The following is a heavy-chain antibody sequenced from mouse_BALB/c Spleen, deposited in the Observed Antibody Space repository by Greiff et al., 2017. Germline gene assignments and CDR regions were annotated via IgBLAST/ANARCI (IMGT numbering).Heavy chain of an antibody. J-gene: IGHJ1*01. Sequence: VQLQQSGPELVKPGASVKISCKASGYTFTDYNMHWVKQSHGKSLEWIGYIYPYNGGTGYNQKFKSKATLTVDNSSSTAYMELRSLTSEDSAVYYCARRPPYYYGSSYWYFEVWGAGTTVTVAS. CDR2: IYPYNGGT. D-gene: IGHD1-1*01. V-gene: IGHV1S29*02. CDR3: ARRPPYYYGSSYWYFEV. CDR1: GYTFTDYN.